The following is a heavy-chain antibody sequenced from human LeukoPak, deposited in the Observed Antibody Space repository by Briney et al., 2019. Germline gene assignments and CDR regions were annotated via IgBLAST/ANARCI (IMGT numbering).Heavy chain of an antibody. CDR2: IYTSGST. Sequence: PSETLSLTCTVSGGSISSYYWSWIRQPAGKGLEWIGRIYTSGSTNYNPSLKSRVTMSVDTSKNQFSLKLSSVTAADTAVYYCARDAMVRGVYYYYMDVWGKGTTVTISS. V-gene: IGHV4-4*07. CDR1: GGSISSYY. J-gene: IGHJ6*03. D-gene: IGHD3-10*01. CDR3: ARDAMVRGVYYYYMDV.